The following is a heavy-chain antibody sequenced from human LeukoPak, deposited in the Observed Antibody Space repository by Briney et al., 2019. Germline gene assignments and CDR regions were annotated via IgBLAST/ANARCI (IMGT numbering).Heavy chain of an antibody. D-gene: IGHD3-10*01. J-gene: IGHJ4*02. V-gene: IGHV3-21*03. CDR1: GFTFSSYS. CDR3: VRGGRFGELSSSL. CDR2: ILSSISYI. Sequence: GGSLRLSCAVSGFTFSSYSMHWVRHAHGEGLEWVSSILSSISYIYYADSVKGLFTIFRDNARNTLYLKMNSLRAEDTAVYYCVRGGRFGELSSSLWGQGTLVTVSS.